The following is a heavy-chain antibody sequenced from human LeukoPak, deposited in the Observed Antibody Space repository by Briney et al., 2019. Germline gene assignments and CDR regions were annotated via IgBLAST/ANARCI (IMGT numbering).Heavy chain of an antibody. V-gene: IGHV1-3*01. Sequence: ASVKVSCKASGYTFTSYAMHWVRQAPGQRLEWMGWINAGNGNTKYSQKFQGRVTITRDTSASTAYMELSSLRSEDTAVYYCASLIAVAGAFDYWGQGTLVTVSS. CDR1: GYTFTSYA. CDR2: INAGNGNT. D-gene: IGHD6-19*01. J-gene: IGHJ4*02. CDR3: ASLIAVAGAFDY.